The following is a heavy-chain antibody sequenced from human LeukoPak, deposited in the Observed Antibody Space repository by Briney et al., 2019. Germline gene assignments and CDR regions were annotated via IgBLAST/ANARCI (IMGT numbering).Heavy chain of an antibody. CDR2: MNPNSGNT. Sequence: AASVKVSCKASGYTFTSYDINWVRQATGQGLEWMGWMNPNSGNTGYAQKFQGRVTMTRNTSISTAYMELSSLRSEDTAVYYCARGYCSSTSCHFFYYYYYMDVWGKGTTVTISS. J-gene: IGHJ6*03. D-gene: IGHD2-2*01. CDR1: GYTFTSYD. CDR3: ARGYCSSTSCHFFYYYYYMDV. V-gene: IGHV1-8*01.